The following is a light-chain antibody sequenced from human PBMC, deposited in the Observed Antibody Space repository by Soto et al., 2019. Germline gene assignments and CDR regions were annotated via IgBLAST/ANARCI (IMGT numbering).Light chain of an antibody. J-gene: IGLJ3*02. CDR2: EVS. V-gene: IGLV2-14*01. Sequence: QSALTQPASVSGSPGRSITISCTGTSSDVGSYKYVSWYQQHPGKAPKLMIYEVSNRPSGIPNRFSGSKSGNTASLTISGLQAEDEADYYCSSYTSSSTLVFGGGTKVTVL. CDR3: SSYTSSSTLV. CDR1: SSDVGSYKY.